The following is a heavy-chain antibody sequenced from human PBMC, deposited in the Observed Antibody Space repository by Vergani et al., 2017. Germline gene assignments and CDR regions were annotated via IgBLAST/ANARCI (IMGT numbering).Heavy chain of an antibody. CDR2: IYHSGST. V-gene: IGHV4-4*02. Sequence: QVQLQESGPGLVKPSGTLSLTCAVSGGSLSNSNWWSWVRQPPGKGLEWIGEIYHSGSTNYNPSLKSRVTISVDKSKNHFSLKLSSVTAADTAVYYCARGGDLGYCSSTSCYEAAFDIWGQGTMVTVSS. CDR3: ARGGDLGYCSSTSCYEAAFDI. J-gene: IGHJ3*02. D-gene: IGHD2-2*01. CDR1: GGSLSNSNW.